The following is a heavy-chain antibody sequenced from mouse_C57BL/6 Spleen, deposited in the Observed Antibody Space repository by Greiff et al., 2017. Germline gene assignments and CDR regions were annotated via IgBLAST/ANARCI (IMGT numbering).Heavy chain of an antibody. V-gene: IGHV5-16*01. Sequence: EVQRVESEGGLVQPGSSMKLSCTASGFTFSDYYMAWVRQVPEKGLEWVANINYDGSSTYYLDSLKSRFIISRDNAKNILYLQMSSLKSEDTATYYCARERNSYWYFDVWGTGTTVTVSS. CDR3: ARERNSYWYFDV. D-gene: IGHD5-2*01. CDR1: GFTFSDYY. J-gene: IGHJ1*03. CDR2: INYDGSST.